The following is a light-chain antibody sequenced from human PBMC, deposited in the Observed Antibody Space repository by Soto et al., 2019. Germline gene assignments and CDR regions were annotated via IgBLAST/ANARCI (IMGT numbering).Light chain of an antibody. CDR2: GAS. J-gene: IGKJ4*01. V-gene: IGKV3D-15*01. CDR1: QSVSSSN. CDR3: QQYNNWPPLT. Sequence: PCPGTLFFSPWHIPPLYCRASQSVSSSNLAWYQQKRGQSPRLLIYGASSRATGIPDRFSGSGSGTEFTLAISSLQSEDFAVYYCQQYNNWPPLTFGGGTKVDIK.